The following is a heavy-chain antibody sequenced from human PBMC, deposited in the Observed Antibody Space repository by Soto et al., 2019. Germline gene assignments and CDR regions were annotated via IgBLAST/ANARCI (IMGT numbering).Heavy chain of an antibody. CDR2: IIPIFGTA. V-gene: IGHV1-69*13. J-gene: IGHJ5*02. CDR1: GGTFSSYA. D-gene: IGHD1-20*01. CDR3: ARDKAYRITQNWFDP. Sequence: SVKVSCKASGGTFSSYAISWVRQAPGQGLEWMGGIIPIFGTANYAQKFQGRVTITADESTSTAYMELSSLRSEDTAVYYCARDKAYRITQNWFDPWGQGTLVTVSS.